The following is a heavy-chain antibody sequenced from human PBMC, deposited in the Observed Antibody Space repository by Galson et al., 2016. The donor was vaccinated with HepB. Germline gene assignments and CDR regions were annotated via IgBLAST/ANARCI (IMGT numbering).Heavy chain of an antibody. CDR2: VDLDGSGT. CDR1: GFIFTNYW. V-gene: IGHV3-74*01. Sequence: SLRLSCAASGFIFTNYWMHWVRQTPGKGLVWVSRVDLDGSGTSYADSVKGRFTISRDNPKNTLHPQMNSLRAEDTAVYYGGSVFEFWGQGALVTVSS. CDR3: GSVFEF. J-gene: IGHJ4*02.